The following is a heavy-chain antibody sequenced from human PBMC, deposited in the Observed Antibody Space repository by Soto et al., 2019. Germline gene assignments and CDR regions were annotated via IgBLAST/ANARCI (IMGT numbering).Heavy chain of an antibody. CDR2: IIPIFGTA. Sequence: SVKVSCKASGGTFSSYAISWVRQAPGQGLEWMGGIIPIFGTANYAQKFQGRVTITADESTSTAYMELSSLRSEDTAVYYCAALPAAILLHYFGYWGQGTLVTVSS. CDR3: AALPAAILLHYFGY. D-gene: IGHD2-2*01. J-gene: IGHJ4*02. V-gene: IGHV1-69*13. CDR1: GGTFSSYA.